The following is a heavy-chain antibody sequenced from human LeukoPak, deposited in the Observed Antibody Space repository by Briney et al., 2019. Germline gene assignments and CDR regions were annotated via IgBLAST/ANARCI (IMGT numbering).Heavy chain of an antibody. J-gene: IGHJ4*02. CDR2: LTSSSGNL. V-gene: IGHV3-21*01. Sequence: GGSLRLSCAASAFTISSYDMNWVRQAPGKGLEWVLSLTSSSGNLYYADSVRGRFTSSRDNSRSSLAVQRDRLSAEVTAVFYCASCSNTNCPRLRGQGTLVTISA. CDR1: AFTISSYD. D-gene: IGHD2-2*01. CDR3: ASCSNTNCPRL.